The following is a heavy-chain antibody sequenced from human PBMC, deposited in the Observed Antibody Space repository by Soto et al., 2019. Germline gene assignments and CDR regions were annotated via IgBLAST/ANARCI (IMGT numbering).Heavy chain of an antibody. D-gene: IGHD3-22*01. CDR3: ARGWRDSSGYYYRY. Sequence: QVQLVQSGAEVKKPGSSVKVSCKASGGSISNYAISWVRQAPGQGLEWMGGIIPMFGTANYGQKFQGRVTXTADESTSTAHMELSSLTSEDTAVYYCARGWRDSSGYYYRYWGQGTLVTVSS. CDR1: GGSISNYA. V-gene: IGHV1-69*12. CDR2: IIPMFGTA. J-gene: IGHJ4*02.